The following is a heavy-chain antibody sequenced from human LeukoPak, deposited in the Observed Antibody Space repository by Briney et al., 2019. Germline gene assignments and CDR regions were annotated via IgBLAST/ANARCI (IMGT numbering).Heavy chain of an antibody. CDR1: GFTFSSYS. V-gene: IGHV3-48*01. J-gene: IGHJ5*02. CDR2: ISSSSTI. CDR3: ARGTYDYVWGSYRALNWFDP. D-gene: IGHD3-16*02. Sequence: GGSLRLSCAASGFTFSSYSMNWVRQAPGKGLEWVSYISSSSTIYYADSVKGRFTISRDNAKNSLYLQMNSLRAEDTAVYYCARGTYDYVWGSYRALNWFDPWGQGTLVTVSS.